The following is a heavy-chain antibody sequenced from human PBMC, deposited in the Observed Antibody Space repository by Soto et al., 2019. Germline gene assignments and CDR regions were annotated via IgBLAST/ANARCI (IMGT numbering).Heavy chain of an antibody. V-gene: IGHV1-2*02. CDR2: INPKSGDT. Sequence: QEQLVQSGAEGKQPGASLQVSCKASGYTFTGYYIHWVRQAPGQGLEWMGWINPKSGDTKYAQKFQGRVTVTRDTSISTAYMELSRLRAADTGVYYFARSSGGYSYNGMDVWGQGTTGTVSS. CDR3: ARSSGGYSYNGMDV. D-gene: IGHD1-26*01. J-gene: IGHJ6*02. CDR1: GYTFTGYY.